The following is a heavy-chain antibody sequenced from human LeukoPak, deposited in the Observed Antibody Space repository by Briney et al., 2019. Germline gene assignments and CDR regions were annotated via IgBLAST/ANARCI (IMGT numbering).Heavy chain of an antibody. D-gene: IGHD3-10*01. J-gene: IGHJ5*02. CDR3: ARVPPRLPSASRAMVRGVAGNWVDP. CDR1: GGSFSGYY. Sequence: PSETLSLTCAVYGGSFSGYYWSWIRQPPVKGLEWIGEINHNGSTNYNPSLKSRVTISVDTSKNQFSLKLSSVTAADTAVYYCARVPPRLPSASRAMVRGVAGNWVDPWGQGTLVTVSS. V-gene: IGHV4-34*01. CDR2: INHNGST.